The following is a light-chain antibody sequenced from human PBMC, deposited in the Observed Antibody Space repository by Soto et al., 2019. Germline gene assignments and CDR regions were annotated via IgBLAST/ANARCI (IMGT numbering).Light chain of an antibody. V-gene: IGKV3-15*01. CDR3: QQYNNWPPHT. CDR1: QSVSSN. J-gene: IGKJ2*01. Sequence: EIVMTQSPATLSVSPGERATLSCRASQSVSSNLAWYQQKPCQAPRLLIYGASTRATGIPARFSGSGSGTEFTLNISSLQSEDLAVYYCQQYNNWPPHTFGQGTKLEIK. CDR2: GAS.